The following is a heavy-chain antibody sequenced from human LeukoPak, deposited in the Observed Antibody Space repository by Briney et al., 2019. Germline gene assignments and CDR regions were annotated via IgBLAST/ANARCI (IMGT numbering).Heavy chain of an antibody. Sequence: GGSLTLSCAASGFTFSDYWMHWVRQAPGKGLVWVSRISSDGSRVTYADSVKGRFTISRDNAKNTLYLQMNSLRAEDTAVYYCARESYCSGGSCYSGRAFDIWGQGTMVTVSS. CDR2: ISSDGSRV. D-gene: IGHD2-15*01. CDR3: ARESYCSGGSCYSGRAFDI. J-gene: IGHJ3*02. CDR1: GFTFSDYW. V-gene: IGHV3-74*01.